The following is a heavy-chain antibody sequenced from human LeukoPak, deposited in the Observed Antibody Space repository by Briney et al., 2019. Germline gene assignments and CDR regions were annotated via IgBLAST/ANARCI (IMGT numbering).Heavy chain of an antibody. J-gene: IGHJ4*02. Sequence: GGSLRLSCAASGFTFSTYAMTWVRQAPGKGLEWVSSISEGGAGTFYADSVKGRFTISRDNSKNTLYLQMNSLRAEDTAVYYCARGTRIPDYWGQGSLVTVSS. CDR3: ARGTRIPDY. CDR2: ISEGGAGT. CDR1: GFTFSTYA. D-gene: IGHD2-21*01. V-gene: IGHV3-23*01.